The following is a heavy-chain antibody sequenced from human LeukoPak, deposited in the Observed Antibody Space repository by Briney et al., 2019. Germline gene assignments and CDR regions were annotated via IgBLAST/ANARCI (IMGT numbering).Heavy chain of an antibody. Sequence: SQTLSLTCGISGDSVSSNGAAWNWIRQSPSRGLEWLGRTYYRSRWLNDFAPSVKSRIIISPDISKNQFSLQLSSVTPEDTAVYYCAPDAFDIWGQGTKVTVSS. J-gene: IGHJ3*02. V-gene: IGHV6-1*01. CDR3: APDAFDI. CDR2: TYYRSRWLN. CDR1: GDSVSSNGAA.